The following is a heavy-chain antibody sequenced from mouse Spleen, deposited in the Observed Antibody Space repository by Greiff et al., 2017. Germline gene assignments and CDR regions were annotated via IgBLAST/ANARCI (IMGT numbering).Heavy chain of an antibody. Sequence: EVQLQQSGAELVRPGALVKLSCKASGFNIKDYYMHWVKQRPEQGLEWIGWIDPENGNTIYDPKFQGKASITADTSSNTAYLQLSSLTSEDTAVYYCARNYPPWFAYWGQGTLVTVSA. V-gene: IGHV14-1*02. CDR1: GFNIKDYY. J-gene: IGHJ3*01. D-gene: IGHD1-1*02. CDR3: ARNYPPWFAY. CDR2: IDPENGNT.